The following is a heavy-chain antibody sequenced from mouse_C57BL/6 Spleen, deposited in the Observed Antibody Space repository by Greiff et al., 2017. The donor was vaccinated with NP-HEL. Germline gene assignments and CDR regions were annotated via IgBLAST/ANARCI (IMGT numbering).Heavy chain of an antibody. V-gene: IGHV1-19*01. Sequence: VQLKQSGPVLVKPGASVKMSCKASGYTFTDYYMNWVKQSHGKSLEWIGVINPYNGGTSYNQKFKGKATLTVDKSSSTAYMELNSLTSEDSAVYYCARRGYYGLHYFDYWGQGTTLTVSS. J-gene: IGHJ2*01. D-gene: IGHD1-1*01. CDR2: INPYNGGT. CDR3: ARRGYYGLHYFDY. CDR1: GYTFTDYY.